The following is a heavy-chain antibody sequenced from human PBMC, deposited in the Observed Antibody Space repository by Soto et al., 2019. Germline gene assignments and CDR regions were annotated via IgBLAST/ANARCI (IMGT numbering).Heavy chain of an antibody. CDR1: GGSIGTRNYY. J-gene: IGHJ4*02. CDR3: ARHYSSGWDYFDY. CDR2: LYYRGST. Sequence: QLQLQESGPGLVKPSETLSLTCNVSGGSIGTRNYYWAWIRQPPGKGLEWIGSLYYRGSTYYNPSLKSRVTRSVDTSKNQFSLKVTSVTAADTAVYYCARHYSSGWDYFDYWGQGTLVTVSS. V-gene: IGHV4-39*01. D-gene: IGHD6-19*01.